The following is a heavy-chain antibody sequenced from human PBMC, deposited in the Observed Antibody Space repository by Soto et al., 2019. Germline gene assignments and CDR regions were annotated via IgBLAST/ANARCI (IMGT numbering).Heavy chain of an antibody. Sequence: PGESLKISCKGSGYSFTSYWIGWVRQMPGKGLEWMGIIYPGDSDTRYSPSFQGQVTISVDKSISTAYLQWSSLKASDTAMYYWARRSESDYSNYYYYYMDVWGKGTTVTVSS. CDR1: GYSFTSYW. CDR2: IYPGDSDT. V-gene: IGHV5-51*01. J-gene: IGHJ6*03. CDR3: ARRSESDYSNYYYYYMDV. D-gene: IGHD4-4*01.